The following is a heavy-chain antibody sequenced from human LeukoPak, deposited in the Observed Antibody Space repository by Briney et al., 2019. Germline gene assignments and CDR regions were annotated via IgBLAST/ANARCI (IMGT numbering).Heavy chain of an antibody. CDR2: VFYSGST. CDR1: GGSINYDY. D-gene: IGHD4-17*01. Sequence: PSETLSLTCTVSGGSINYDYWSWIRQPPGKGLEWIGYVFYSGSTNYSPSLRGRVTMSVDTSKNQFSLRLSSLTASDTAVYYCAGYQCTGLSATGLDYWGQGILVTVSS. CDR3: AGYQCTGLSATGLDY. V-gene: IGHV4-59*01. J-gene: IGHJ4*02.